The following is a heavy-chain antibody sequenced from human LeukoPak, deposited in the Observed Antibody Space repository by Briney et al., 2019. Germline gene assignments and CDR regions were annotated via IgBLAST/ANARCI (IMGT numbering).Heavy chain of an antibody. CDR1: GGSISSYY. CDR3: ARELGYGDYGYFDY. Sequence: KPSETLSLTCTVSGGSISSYYWSWLRQPPGKGLEWIGYIYYSGSTNYNPSLKSRVTISVDTSKNQFSLKLSSVTAADTAVYYCARELGYGDYGYFDYWGQGTLVTVSS. CDR2: IYYSGST. V-gene: IGHV4-59*01. D-gene: IGHD4-17*01. J-gene: IGHJ4*02.